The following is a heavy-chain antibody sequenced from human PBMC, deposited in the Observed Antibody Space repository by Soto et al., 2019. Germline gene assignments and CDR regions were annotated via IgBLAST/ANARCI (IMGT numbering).Heavy chain of an antibody. D-gene: IGHD3-22*01. J-gene: IGHJ4*02. Sequence: QVQLVQSGAEVKKPGSSVTVSCKASGGTFSSYAISWVRQAPGPGLEWMGGIIPNFGTANYAQKFQGRVTITADECTSTAYMELSSLRSEDTAVYYCARGIRPYYYDSSGYYYVGYWGQRTLVTVSS. CDR1: GGTFSSYA. CDR2: IIPNFGTA. V-gene: IGHV1-69*01. CDR3: ARGIRPYYYDSSGYYYVGY.